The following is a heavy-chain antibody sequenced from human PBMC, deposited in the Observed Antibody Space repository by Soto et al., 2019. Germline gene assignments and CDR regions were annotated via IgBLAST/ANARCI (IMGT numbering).Heavy chain of an antibody. Sequence: GESLKISCKGSGYSFTSYWIGWVRQMPGKGLEWMGIIYPGDSDTRYSPSFQGQVTISADKSISTAYLQWSSLKASDTAMYYCARQVYSVDYDFWSGYSFYYYYGMDVWGQGTTVTVS. CDR2: IYPGDSDT. V-gene: IGHV5-51*01. CDR1: GYSFTSYW. J-gene: IGHJ6*02. CDR3: ARQVYSVDYDFWSGYSFYYYYGMDV. D-gene: IGHD3-3*01.